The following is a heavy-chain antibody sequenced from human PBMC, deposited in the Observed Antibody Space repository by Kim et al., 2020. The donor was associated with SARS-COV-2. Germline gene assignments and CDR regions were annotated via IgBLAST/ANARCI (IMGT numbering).Heavy chain of an antibody. CDR1: GFTFSFSW. CDR3: SLRGRAYTYGDAY. V-gene: IGHV3-74*01. Sequence: GGSLRLSCVASGFTFSFSWMHWFRQGPGKGLVWVSRIDSDGRRAAYADSVKGRFSITRDNAKNTLYLQMNSLRAEDTAVYYCSLRGRAYTYGDAYWGQGT. J-gene: IGHJ4*02. CDR2: IDSDGRRA. D-gene: IGHD5-18*01.